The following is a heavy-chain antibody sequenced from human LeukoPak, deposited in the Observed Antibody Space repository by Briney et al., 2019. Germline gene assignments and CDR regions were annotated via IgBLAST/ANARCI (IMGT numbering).Heavy chain of an antibody. CDR3: AKDLAPAAY. V-gene: IGHV3-48*03. CDR1: GFTFSSYE. CDR2: ITGSGNYI. J-gene: IGHJ4*02. Sequence: GGSLRLSCAASGFTFSSYEMNWVRQAPGKGLEWVSYITGSGNYIYYADSVKGRFTISRDNSKKTLFLQMNSLRAEDTAVYYCAKDLAPAAYWGQGTLVTVSS. D-gene: IGHD2-2*01.